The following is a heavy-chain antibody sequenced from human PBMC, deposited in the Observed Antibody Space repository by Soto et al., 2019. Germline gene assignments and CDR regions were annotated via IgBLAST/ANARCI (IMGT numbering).Heavy chain of an antibody. CDR3: ARGRASGSYYLLDY. CDR1: GGSFSGYY. CDR2: INHSGST. J-gene: IGHJ4*02. D-gene: IGHD3-10*01. V-gene: IGHV4-34*01. Sequence: PSETLSLTCAVYGGSFSGYYWSWIRQPPGKRLEWIGEINHSGSTNYNPSLKSRVTISVDTSKNQFSLKPSSVTAADTAVYYCARGRASGSYYLLDYWGQGTLVTVSS.